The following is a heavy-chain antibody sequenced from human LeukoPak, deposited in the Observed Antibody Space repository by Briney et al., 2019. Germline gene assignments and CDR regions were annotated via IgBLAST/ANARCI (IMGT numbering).Heavy chain of an antibody. CDR3: ARAHGDYSETDY. J-gene: IGHJ4*02. CDR1: GGSISSGSYC. V-gene: IGHV4-61*02. CDR2: IHASGTT. D-gene: IGHD4-17*01. Sequence: SETLSLTCTVSGGSISSGSYCWSWIRQPAGKGLEWIGRIHASGTTNYNPSLKSRVTISVDTSKNQFSLKLSSVTAADTAVYYCARAHGDYSETDYWGQGTLVTVSS.